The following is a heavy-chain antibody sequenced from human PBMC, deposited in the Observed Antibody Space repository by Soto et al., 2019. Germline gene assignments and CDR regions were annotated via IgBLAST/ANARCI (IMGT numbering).Heavy chain of an antibody. CDR1: GGSLSGAGCY. D-gene: IGHD6-6*01. J-gene: IGHJ5*02. CDR2: IYYNGSS. V-gene: IGHV4-31*03. CDR3: AREIVARRGSNWFDP. Sequence: PSETLSLTLTVSGGSLSGAGCYWNWVRQDPGKGMKGIGYIYYNGSSDYNPSRKSRITMSVDMSKNQCSLKLSSVTAADTAFYYCAREIVARRGSNWFDPWGQGTLVTVSS.